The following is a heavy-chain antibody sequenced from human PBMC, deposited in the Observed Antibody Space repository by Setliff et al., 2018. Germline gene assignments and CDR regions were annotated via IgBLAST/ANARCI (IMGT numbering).Heavy chain of an antibody. D-gene: IGHD6-25*01. CDR1: GYSFSNFW. Sequence: GESLKISCKASGYSFSNFWVNWVRQLPGKGLEWMGRIEPTDSYTNYSPSFQGHVTISIDKSITTAYLHWSSLKASDTAMYYCTRGGYDSGVWGQGTLVTVSS. CDR2: IEPTDSYT. V-gene: IGHV5-10-1*01. CDR3: TRGGYDSGV. J-gene: IGHJ4*02.